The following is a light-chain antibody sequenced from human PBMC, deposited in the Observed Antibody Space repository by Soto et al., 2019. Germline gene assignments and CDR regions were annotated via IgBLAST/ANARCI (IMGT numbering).Light chain of an antibody. CDR2: GAS. J-gene: IGKJ5*01. CDR3: QQRSASIT. V-gene: IGKV3-11*01. Sequence: EIVMTQPPATLSVSPGERVTLSSRASQSVSSDLAWYHHKPGQAPRLLIYGASTRAPGIPARFSGRGSGADFTLTISSLEPEDFAVYYCQQRSASITFGQGKRLEIK. CDR1: QSVSSD.